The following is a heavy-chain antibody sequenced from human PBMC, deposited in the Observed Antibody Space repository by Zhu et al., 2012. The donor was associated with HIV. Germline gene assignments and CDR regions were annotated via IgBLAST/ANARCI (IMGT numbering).Heavy chain of an antibody. V-gene: IGHV4-38-2*01. Sequence: QVQLQESGPGLAKPSETLSLTCAVSGYSISSGYYWGWIRQPPGKGLEWIGSIYHSGSTYYNPSLKSRVTISVDTSKNQFSLKLSSVTAADTAVYYCARGGQWLVLGYFDYWGQGTLVTVSS. CDR2: IYHSGST. J-gene: IGHJ4*02. CDR3: ARGGQWLVLGYFDY. CDR1: GYSISSGYY. D-gene: IGHD6-19*01.